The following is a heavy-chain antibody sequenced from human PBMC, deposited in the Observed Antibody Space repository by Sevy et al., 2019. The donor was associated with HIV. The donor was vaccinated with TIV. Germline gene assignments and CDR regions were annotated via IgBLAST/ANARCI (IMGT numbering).Heavy chain of an antibody. CDR3: ARLRSSWQYYLDY. Sequence: SETLSLTCTVSGGSISSSSYYWGWIRQPPGKGLEWIGSIYYSGSTYYNPSLKSRVTISVDTSKNQFSLTLSSVTAADTAVYYCARLRSSWQYYLDYWGQGTLVTVSS. V-gene: IGHV4-39*01. CDR1: GGSISSSSYY. D-gene: IGHD6-13*01. CDR2: IYYSGST. J-gene: IGHJ4*02.